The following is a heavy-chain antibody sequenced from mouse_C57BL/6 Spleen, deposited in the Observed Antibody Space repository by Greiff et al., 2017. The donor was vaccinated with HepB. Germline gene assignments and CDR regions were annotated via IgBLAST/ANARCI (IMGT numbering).Heavy chain of an antibody. Sequence: EVKVVESGGGLVQPGGSLSLSCAASGFTFTDYYMSWVRQPPGKALEWLGFIRNKANGYTTEYSASVKGRFTISRDNSQSILYLQMNALRAEDSATYYCARYGGTGYFDYWGQGTTLTVSS. CDR2: IRNKANGYTT. CDR3: ARYGGTGYFDY. CDR1: GFTFTDYY. V-gene: IGHV7-3*01. J-gene: IGHJ2*01. D-gene: IGHD3-3*01.